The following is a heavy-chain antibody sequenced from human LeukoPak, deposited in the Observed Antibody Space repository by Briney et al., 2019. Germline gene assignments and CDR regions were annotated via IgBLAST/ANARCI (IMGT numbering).Heavy chain of an antibody. V-gene: IGHV3-48*03. J-gene: IGHJ4*02. CDR3: AREYSGYGVDY. Sequence: GGSLRLSCAASGFTFSSYEMNWVRQAPGKGLECVSYISSSGSTIYYADSVKGRFTISRDNAKNSLYLQMNSLRAEDTAVYYCAREYSGYGVDYWGQGTLVTVSS. D-gene: IGHD5-12*01. CDR1: GFTFSSYE. CDR2: ISSSGSTI.